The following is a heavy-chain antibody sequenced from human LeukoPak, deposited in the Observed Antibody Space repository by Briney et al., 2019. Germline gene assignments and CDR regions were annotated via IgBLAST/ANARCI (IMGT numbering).Heavy chain of an antibody. Sequence: TGGSLRLSCAASGFTFSSYSMNWVRQAPGKGLEWVSSISSSSSYIYYADSVKGRFTISRDNAKNSLYLQMNSLRAEDTAVYYCARDQWYYASGTYLYYGMDVWGQGTTVTVSS. J-gene: IGHJ6*02. D-gene: IGHD3-10*01. CDR2: ISSSSSYI. V-gene: IGHV3-21*01. CDR1: GFTFSSYS. CDR3: ARDQWYYASGTYLYYGMDV.